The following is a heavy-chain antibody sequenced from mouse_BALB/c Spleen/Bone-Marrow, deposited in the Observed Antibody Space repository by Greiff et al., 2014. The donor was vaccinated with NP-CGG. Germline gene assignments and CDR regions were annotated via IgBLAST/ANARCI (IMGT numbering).Heavy chain of an antibody. CDR2: IYPFNGDT. CDR3: GRWGDGYYYAMDY. V-gene: IGHV1-37*01. J-gene: IGHJ4*01. Sequence: VQLKESGSELVKPGASVKLSCKASGYSFTDYFFNWGKQRPGKSLEWIGSIYPFNGDTFYNQKFKGKATLPVDNTSTTAHLELLSLISEDSAVYYCGRWGDGYYYAMDYWGQGTSVTVSS. D-gene: IGHD2-3*01. CDR1: GYSFTDYF.